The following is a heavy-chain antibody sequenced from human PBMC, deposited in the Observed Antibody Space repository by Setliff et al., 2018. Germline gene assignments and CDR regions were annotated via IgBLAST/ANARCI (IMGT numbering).Heavy chain of an antibody. CDR3: ATEKFPGDWGDY. CDR1: GGTFSSYA. Sequence: GASVKVSCKASGGTFSSYAISWVRQAPGQGLEWMGGIIPIFGTANYAQKLQGRVTMTTDTSTRTAYMEVTSLRSDDTAVYYCATEKFPGDWGDYWGQGTLVTVSS. J-gene: IGHJ4*02. D-gene: IGHD2-21*01. CDR2: IIPIFGTA. V-gene: IGHV1-69*05.